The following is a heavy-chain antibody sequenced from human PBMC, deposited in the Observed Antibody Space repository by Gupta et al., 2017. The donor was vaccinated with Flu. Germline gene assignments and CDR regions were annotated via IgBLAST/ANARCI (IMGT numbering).Heavy chain of an antibody. CDR1: GSTFDDYA. Sequence: EVQLVESGGGLLQPGRSLRLSCAASGSTFDDYALPLVRQAPGKGLEWVSGISWNSGSIGYADSVKGRFTISRDNAKNSLYLQMNSLRAEDTALYYCAKVPSSSWTASDFDYWGQGTLVTVSS. V-gene: IGHV3-9*01. J-gene: IGHJ4*02. CDR3: AKVPSSSWTASDFDY. D-gene: IGHD6-13*01. CDR2: ISWNSGSI.